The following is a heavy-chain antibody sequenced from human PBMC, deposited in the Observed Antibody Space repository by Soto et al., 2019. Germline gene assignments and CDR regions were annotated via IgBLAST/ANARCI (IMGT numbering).Heavy chain of an antibody. CDR3: GKGTLGIGPRMIDY. CDR2: LSGRGGTT. D-gene: IGHD6-6*01. Sequence: VGSVILSGGASGSTLRSYPITWVVRAPGKGLDWVSGLSGRGGTTYYAGSVKVRCTISRDNSKNTLHLQMDSLRAEETAIYYCGKGTLGIGPRMIDYWGQGTLVTVSS. J-gene: IGHJ4*02. CDR1: GSTLRSYP. V-gene: IGHV3-23*01.